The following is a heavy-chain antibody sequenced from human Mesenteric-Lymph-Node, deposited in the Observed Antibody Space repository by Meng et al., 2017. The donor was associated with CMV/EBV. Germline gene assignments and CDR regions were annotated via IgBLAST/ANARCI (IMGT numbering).Heavy chain of an antibody. V-gene: IGHV1-69*02. D-gene: IGHD6-13*01. CDR3: AGGIAAAGSRWFDP. J-gene: IGHJ5*02. CDR2: IIPILGIA. CDR1: GGTCSSYT. Sequence: QVQLVQSGAEVKKPGSSVKVSCKASGGTCSSYTISWVRQAPGQGLEWMGRIIPILGIANYAQKFQGRVTITADKSTSTAYMELSSLRSEDTAVYYCAGGIAAAGSRWFDPWGQGTLVTVSS.